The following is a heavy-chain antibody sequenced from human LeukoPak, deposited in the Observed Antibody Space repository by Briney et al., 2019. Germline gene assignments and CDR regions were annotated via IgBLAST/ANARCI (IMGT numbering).Heavy chain of an antibody. CDR1: GGSISSSN. D-gene: IGHD6-6*01. CDR2: ISGSGGST. J-gene: IGHJ4*02. CDR3: AKAHGGGSSKGNLYSDY. V-gene: IGHV3-23*01. Sequence: PSETLSLTCAVSGGSISSSNWRSWVRQPPGKGLEWVSAISGSGGSTYYADSVKGRFTISRDNSKNTLYLQMNSLRAEDTAVYYCAKAHGGGSSKGNLYSDYWGQGTLVTVSS.